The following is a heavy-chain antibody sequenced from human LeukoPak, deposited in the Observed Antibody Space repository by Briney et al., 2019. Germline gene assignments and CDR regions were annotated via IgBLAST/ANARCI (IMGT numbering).Heavy chain of an antibody. V-gene: IGHV3-21*01. CDR2: ISSSSTYI. CDR1: GFTFSNYN. D-gene: IGHD1-26*01. Sequence: GGSLRLSCAASGFTFSNYNMNWVRQAPGKGLEWVSSISSSSTYIFYADSVKGRFAISRDNAKNSLYLQMSSLRAEDTAAYYCARYSGAYRDYWGQGTLVTVSS. J-gene: IGHJ4*02. CDR3: ARYSGAYRDY.